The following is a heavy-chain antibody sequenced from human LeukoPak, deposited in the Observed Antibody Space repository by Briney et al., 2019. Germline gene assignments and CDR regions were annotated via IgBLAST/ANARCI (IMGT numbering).Heavy chain of an antibody. Sequence: SGGSLRLSCAASGFTFSNYGMDWVRQAPGKGLEWVAFIRHDGSNKYYVDSVKGRFTIPRDNSENTLYLQMNSLRPEDTAMYYCAKDPTAHYYDSAVYFDYWGQGTLVTVSS. CDR3: AKDPTAHYYDSAVYFDY. J-gene: IGHJ4*02. CDR2: IRHDGSNK. CDR1: GFTFSNYG. D-gene: IGHD3-22*01. V-gene: IGHV3-30*02.